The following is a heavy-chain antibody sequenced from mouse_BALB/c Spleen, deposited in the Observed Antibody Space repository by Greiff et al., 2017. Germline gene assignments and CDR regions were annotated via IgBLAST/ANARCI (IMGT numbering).Heavy chain of an antibody. CDR1: GFTFSNYW. Sequence: EVMLVESGGGLVQPGGSMKLSCVASGFTFSNYWMNWVRQSPEKGLEWVAEIRLKSNNYATHYAESVKGRFTISRDDSKSSVYLQMNNLRAEDTGIYYCTGFYYYGSSLYFDYWGQGTTLTVSS. D-gene: IGHD1-1*01. J-gene: IGHJ2*01. CDR3: TGFYYYGSSLYFDY. CDR2: IRLKSNNYAT. V-gene: IGHV6-6*02.